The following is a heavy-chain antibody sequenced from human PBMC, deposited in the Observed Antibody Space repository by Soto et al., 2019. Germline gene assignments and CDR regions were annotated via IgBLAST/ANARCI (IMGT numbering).Heavy chain of an antibody. CDR1: EQRVSCNSAA. CDR2: AYWRSKWYI. Sequence: TLLLSLPISEQRVSCNSAAWDWIRQSPSRGLEWLGRAYWRSKWYIEYAVSVKSRVTINPDTSKNQFSLQLNSVTPEDTAVYYCARTKFYFDFCGPATLVTVAS. V-gene: IGHV6-1*01. J-gene: IGHJ4*02. CDR3: ARTKFYFDF.